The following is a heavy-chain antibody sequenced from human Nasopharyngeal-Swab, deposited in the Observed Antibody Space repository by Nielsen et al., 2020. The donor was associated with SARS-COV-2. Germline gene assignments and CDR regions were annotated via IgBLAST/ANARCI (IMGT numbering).Heavy chain of an antibody. J-gene: IGHJ2*01. Sequence: GESLKISCQGSGYSFTSYWIGWVRQMPGKGLEWMGIIYPGDSDTRYSPSFQGQVTISADKSISTAYLQWSSLKASNTAMYYCARSIMYCSGGSCYHYWYFDLWGRGTLVTVSS. D-gene: IGHD2-15*01. V-gene: IGHV5-51*01. CDR1: GYSFTSYW. CDR3: ARSIMYCSGGSCYHYWYFDL. CDR2: IYPGDSDT.